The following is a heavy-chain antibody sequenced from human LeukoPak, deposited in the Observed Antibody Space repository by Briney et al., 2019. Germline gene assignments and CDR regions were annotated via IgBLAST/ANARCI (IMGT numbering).Heavy chain of an antibody. CDR3: ARGSRVYYYYGMDV. V-gene: IGHV4-34*01. CDR1: GGSFSGYY. J-gene: IGHJ6*02. D-gene: IGHD3-10*01. Sequence: SETLSITCAVYGGSFSGYYWSWIRQPPGKGLEWIGEINHSGSTNYNPSLKSRVTISVDTSKNQFSLKLSSVTAADTAVYYCARGSRVYYYYGMDVWGQGTTVTVSS. CDR2: INHSGST.